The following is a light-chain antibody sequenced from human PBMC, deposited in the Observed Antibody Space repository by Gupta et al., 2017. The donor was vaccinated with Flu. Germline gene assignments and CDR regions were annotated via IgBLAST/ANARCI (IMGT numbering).Light chain of an antibody. CDR2: GAA. V-gene: IGKV3-20*01. Sequence: VLTQSPGTLSLSPGERATLSCRASQSVSSSDLAWYQQKPGQAPRIFSEGAASRAPGIPDRCSGRGSGPDFTITSSRMETEDVAVYEGQPYGRETWTLGQGTKVEIK. J-gene: IGKJ1*01. CDR3: QPYGRETWT. CDR1: QSVSSSD.